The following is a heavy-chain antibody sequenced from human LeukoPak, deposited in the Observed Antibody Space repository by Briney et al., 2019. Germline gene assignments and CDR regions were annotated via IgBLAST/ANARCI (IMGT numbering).Heavy chain of an antibody. CDR2: IIPILGIA. V-gene: IGHV1-69*02. Sequence: ASVKVSCKASGGTFSSYTISWVLQAPGQGLEWMGRIIPILGIANYAQKFQGRVTITADKSTSTAYMELSSLRSEDTAVCYCARASSMVTTRGRGYYYMDVWGKGTTVTVSS. CDR1: GGTFSSYT. D-gene: IGHD4-11*01. J-gene: IGHJ6*03. CDR3: ARASSMVTTRGRGYYYMDV.